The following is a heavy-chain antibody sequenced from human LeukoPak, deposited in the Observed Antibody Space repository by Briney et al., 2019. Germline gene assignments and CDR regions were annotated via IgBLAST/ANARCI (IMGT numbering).Heavy chain of an antibody. Sequence: SETLSLTCAVSGYFISSGYHWGWIRQPPGKGLEWIGAIYHTGNTYYNPSLMSRVTMSVDTSKNQLSLRLSPVTAADTAVYYCVRLEGYYYYYMDVWGEGTTVTVSS. CDR1: GYFISSGYH. J-gene: IGHJ6*03. CDR3: VRLEGYYYYYMDV. V-gene: IGHV4-38-2*01. CDR2: IYHTGNT.